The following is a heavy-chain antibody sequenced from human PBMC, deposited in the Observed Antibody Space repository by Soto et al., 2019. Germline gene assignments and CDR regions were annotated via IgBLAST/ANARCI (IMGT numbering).Heavy chain of an antibody. CDR3: AKVPHAYCSGGSCYIDY. J-gene: IGHJ4*02. Sequence: EVQLLESGGGLAQPGGSLGLSCAASGFTFSSYAMSWVRQAPGKGLEWVSAISGSGGSTYYADSVKGRLTISRDNSKNTLYLQMNSLRAEDTAVYYCAKVPHAYCSGGSCYIDYWGQGTLVTVSS. CDR2: ISGSGGST. CDR1: GFTFSSYA. D-gene: IGHD2-15*01. V-gene: IGHV3-23*01.